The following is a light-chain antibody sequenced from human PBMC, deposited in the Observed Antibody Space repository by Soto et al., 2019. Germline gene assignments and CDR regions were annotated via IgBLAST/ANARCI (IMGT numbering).Light chain of an antibody. CDR2: AAS. CDR3: QQDDSSPLT. J-gene: IGKJ4*01. Sequence: EIVFTQSPGTLSLSPGERATLSCRASQSVSSSVLAWYQQKPGQAPRLLIYAASGRATGVPDRFSGSGSGTDFTLSISRLEPEDFAVYYCQQDDSSPLTFGGGTKVDIK. CDR1: QSVSSSV. V-gene: IGKV3-20*01.